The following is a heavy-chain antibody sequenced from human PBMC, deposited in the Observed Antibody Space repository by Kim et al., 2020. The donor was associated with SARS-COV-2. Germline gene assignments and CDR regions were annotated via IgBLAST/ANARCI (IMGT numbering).Heavy chain of an antibody. D-gene: IGHD6-13*01. CDR2: IYTSGST. CDR3: ARDVSSSNRYQRDGMDV. CDR1: GGSISSYY. J-gene: IGHJ6*02. Sequence: SETLSLTCTVSGGSISSYYWSWIRQPAGKGLEWIGRIYTSGSTNYKPSLKSRVTMSVDTSKNQFSLKLSSVTAADTAVYYCARDVSSSNRYQRDGMDVWGQGTTVTVSS. V-gene: IGHV4-4*07.